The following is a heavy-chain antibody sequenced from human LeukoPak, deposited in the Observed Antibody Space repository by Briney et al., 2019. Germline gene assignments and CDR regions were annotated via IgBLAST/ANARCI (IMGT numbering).Heavy chain of an antibody. CDR2: ISSSGSTM. CDR1: GFTFSSYS. V-gene: IGHV3-48*04. D-gene: IGHD5-24*01. J-gene: IGHJ4*02. Sequence: TGGSLRLSCAASGFTFSSYSMNWVRQAPGKGLEWVSYISSSGSTMYYADSVEGRFTISRVNAKNSLYLQMNNLRVEDTAVYYCAKGAVEMATILDYWGQGTLVTVSS. CDR3: AKGAVEMATILDY.